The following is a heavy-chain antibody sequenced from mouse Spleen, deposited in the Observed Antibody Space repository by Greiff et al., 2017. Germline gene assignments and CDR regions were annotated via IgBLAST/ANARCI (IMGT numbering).Heavy chain of an antibody. CDR1: GYTFTSYW. CDR3: ARTNRYEWFAY. CDR2: IDPSDSYT. Sequence: QVQLQQPGAELVKPGASVKLSCKASGYTFTSYWMQWVKQRPGQGLEWIGEIDPSDSYTNYNQKFKGKATLTVDTSSSTAYMQLSSLTSEDSAVYYCARTNRYEWFAYWGQGTLVTVSA. J-gene: IGHJ3*01. V-gene: IGHV1-50*01. D-gene: IGHD2-14*01.